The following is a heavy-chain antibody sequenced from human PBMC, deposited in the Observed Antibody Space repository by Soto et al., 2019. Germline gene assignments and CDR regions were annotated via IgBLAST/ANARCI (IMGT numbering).Heavy chain of an antibody. CDR3: ATGPTIFGVPGLGWFDP. CDR2: FDPEDGET. J-gene: IGHJ5*02. V-gene: IGHV1-24*01. D-gene: IGHD3-3*01. Sequence: ASVKVSCKVSGYTLTELSMHWVRQAPGKGLEWMGGFDPEDGETIYAQKFQGRVTMTEDTSTDTAYMELSSLRSEDTAVYYCATGPTIFGVPGLGWFDPWGQGTLVTVSS. CDR1: GYTLTELS.